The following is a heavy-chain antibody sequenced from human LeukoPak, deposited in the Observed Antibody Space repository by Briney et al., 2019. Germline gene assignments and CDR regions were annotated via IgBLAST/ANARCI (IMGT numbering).Heavy chain of an antibody. D-gene: IGHD1-26*01. CDR2: INPNSGGT. CDR3: ARDTLPGSYLVAFDI. J-gene: IGHJ3*02. Sequence: ASVKVSCKASGYTFTGYYMHWVRQAPGQGLEWMGWINPNSGGTNYAQKFQGRVTMTRDTSISTAYMELSRLRSDDTAVYYCARDTLPGSYLVAFDIWGQGTMVTVSS. V-gene: IGHV1-2*02. CDR1: GYTFTGYY.